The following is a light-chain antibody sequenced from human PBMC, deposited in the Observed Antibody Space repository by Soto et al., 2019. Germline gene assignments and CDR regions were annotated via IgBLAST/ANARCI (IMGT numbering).Light chain of an antibody. CDR1: QTVSSNF. J-gene: IGKJ2*01. Sequence: EIVVTQSPGTLSLSPGERATLSCRASQTVSSNFLAWYQQKPGQAPRLLIYGASSRATGIPDRFSGSGSGSDFTLTISRLEPDDFAVYYCQQYASSPVTFGQGTKLEIK. CDR3: QQYASSPVT. V-gene: IGKV3-20*01. CDR2: GAS.